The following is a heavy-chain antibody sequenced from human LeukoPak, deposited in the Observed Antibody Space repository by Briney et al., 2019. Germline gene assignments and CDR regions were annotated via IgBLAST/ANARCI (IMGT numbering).Heavy chain of an antibody. CDR2: INSDGSST. D-gene: IGHD3/OR15-3a*01. J-gene: IGHJ3*02. V-gene: IGHV3-74*01. CDR3: VLDLFSSFAFDI. Sequence: QPGGSLILSCAASGFTFSRYWMHWVRQAPGKGLLWVSRINSDGSSTYYADSVKGRFTTSKDNAKNALHLQMNSLTAEDTAVYYCVLDLFSSFAFDIWGQGTMVTVSS. CDR1: GFTFSRYW.